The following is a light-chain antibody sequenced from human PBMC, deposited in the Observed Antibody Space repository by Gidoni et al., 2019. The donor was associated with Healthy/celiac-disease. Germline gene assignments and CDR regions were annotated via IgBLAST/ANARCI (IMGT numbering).Light chain of an antibody. CDR3: QQYNNWPRT. V-gene: IGKV3-15*01. CDR2: GAS. CDR1: QSVSSN. Sequence: EIVMTQSPATLSVSPGERATLSCRASQSVSSNLAWYQQKPGQAPRLLISGASSRATGIPAMFSGSWSGTEFTLTISRLHSEDFAVYYCQQYNNWPRTFGQGTKVEIK. J-gene: IGKJ1*01.